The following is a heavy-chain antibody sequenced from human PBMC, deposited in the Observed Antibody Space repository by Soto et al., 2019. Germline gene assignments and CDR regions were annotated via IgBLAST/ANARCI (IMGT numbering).Heavy chain of an antibody. CDR3: ARNYYGSGYYYYGMDV. V-gene: IGHV2-5*02. CDR2: IYWDDDK. J-gene: IGHJ6*02. D-gene: IGHD3-10*01. CDR1: GFSLSTSGVG. Sequence: QITLKESGPTLVKPTQTLTLTCTFSGFSLSTSGVGVGWIRQPPGKALEWLALIYWDDDKRYSPSLKSRLTITKYTSKNQVVLTMTNMDPVDTATYYCARNYYGSGYYYYGMDVWGQGTTVTVSS.